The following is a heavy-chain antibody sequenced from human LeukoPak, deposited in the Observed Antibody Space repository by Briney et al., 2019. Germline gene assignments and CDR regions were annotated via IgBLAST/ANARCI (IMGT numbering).Heavy chain of an antibody. CDR2: TYHSGST. J-gene: IGHJ4*02. CDR1: GGSISSGGYS. D-gene: IGHD4-17*01. V-gene: IGHV4-30-2*01. Sequence: SQTLSLTCAVSGGSISSGGYSWSWIRQPPGKGLEWIGYTYHSGSTYYNPSLKSRVTISVDRSKNQFSLKLSSVTAADTAVYYCARVNDYGDYVDYWGQGTLVTVSS. CDR3: ARVNDYGDYVDY.